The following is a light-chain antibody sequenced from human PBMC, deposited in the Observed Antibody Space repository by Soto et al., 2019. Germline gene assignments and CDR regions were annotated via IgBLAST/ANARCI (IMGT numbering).Light chain of an antibody. J-gene: IGKJ5*01. CDR2: GAS. CDR3: QHYGYSPA. CDR1: QSVTSNY. V-gene: IGKV3-20*01. Sequence: EIVLTQSPGTLSLSPGERATLSCRASQSVTSNYLAWYQRKPGQAPRFLIYGASSRATGIPDRFSGSGSGTDFTLTISRLEPEDLAVYYCQHYGYSPAFGQGTRLEIK.